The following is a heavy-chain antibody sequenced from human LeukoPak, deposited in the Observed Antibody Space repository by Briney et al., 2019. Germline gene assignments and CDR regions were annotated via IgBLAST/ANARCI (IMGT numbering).Heavy chain of an antibody. CDR2: ISSSGSTI. CDR1: GFTFSDYY. D-gene: IGHD4-17*01. Sequence: PGGSPRLSCAASGFTFSDYYMSWIRQAPGKGLEWVSYISSSGSTIYYADSVKGRFTISRDNAKNSLYLQMNSLRAEDTAVYYCARESSTTVTFDYWGQGTLVTVSS. J-gene: IGHJ4*02. CDR3: ARESSTTVTFDY. V-gene: IGHV3-11*01.